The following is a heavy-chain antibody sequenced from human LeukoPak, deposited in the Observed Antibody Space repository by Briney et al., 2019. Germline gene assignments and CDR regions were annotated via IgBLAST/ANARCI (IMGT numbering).Heavy chain of an antibody. D-gene: IGHD6-19*01. J-gene: IGHJ5*02. Sequence: GGSLRLSCAVSGFSVSTSGMSWVRQAPGKGLEWISAISVDGEETFYADSVKGRFFISRDNSKNTLFLQMNSLRAEDTAVYYCARGYVSGWYPSWGQGSLVSVSS. CDR3: ARGYVSGWYPS. V-gene: IGHV3-23*01. CDR2: ISVDGEET. CDR1: GFSVSTSG.